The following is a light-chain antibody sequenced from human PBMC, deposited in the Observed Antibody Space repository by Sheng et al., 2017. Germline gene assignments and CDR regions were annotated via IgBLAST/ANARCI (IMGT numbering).Light chain of an antibody. CDR1: QSVGNW. CDR2: EAS. V-gene: IGKV1-5*03. CDR3: QQYNSYWT. Sequence: DIQMTQSPSTLSASVGDRVTITCRASQSVGNWLAWYQQKPGKAPKVLIYEASNLQNGVPSRFSGSRSGTEFTLTISSLQPDDFATYYCQQYNSYWTFGQGTKVEIK. J-gene: IGKJ1*01.